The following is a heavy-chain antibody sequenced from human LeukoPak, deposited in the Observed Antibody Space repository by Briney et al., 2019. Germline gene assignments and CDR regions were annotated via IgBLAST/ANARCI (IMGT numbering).Heavy chain of an antibody. V-gene: IGHV1-69*05. CDR3: ARRNTGLDAFDI. CDR1: GGTFSSYA. Sequence: GSSVKVSCKASGGTFSSYAISWVRQAPGQGLEWMGGIIPIFGTANYAQKFQGRVTITTDESTSTAYMELSSLRSEDTAVYYCARRNTGLDAFDIWGQGTMVTVSS. J-gene: IGHJ3*02. CDR2: IIPIFGTA. D-gene: IGHD1-14*01.